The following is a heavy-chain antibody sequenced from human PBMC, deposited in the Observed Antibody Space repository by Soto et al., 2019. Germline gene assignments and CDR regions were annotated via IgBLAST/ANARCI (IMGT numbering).Heavy chain of an antibody. CDR3: ARPYSSGWDSWFDS. J-gene: IGHJ5*01. CDR1: GASISSSSYY. D-gene: IGHD6-25*01. V-gene: IGHV4-39*01. CDR2: IYYSGST. Sequence: SETLSLTCTVSGASISSSSYYWGWIRQPPGKGLEWLGTIYYSGSTYYNPSLKSRVTISVDTSKNQFSLKLTSVTAADTAVYYCARPYSSGWDSWFDSWGQGTLVTVSS.